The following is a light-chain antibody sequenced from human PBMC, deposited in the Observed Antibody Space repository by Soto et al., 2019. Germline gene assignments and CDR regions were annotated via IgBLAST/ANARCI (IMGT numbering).Light chain of an antibody. V-gene: IGKV3-20*01. CDR2: GSS. Sequence: EIVLTQSPDTLSFSQGEKATLSCRASQTSPSNFLSWCQQKPGQAPRLLIYGSSNRPSGIPDRCSGGGSRTDFTLTISRLEPEDFAVYYCPQYCSSPPLTFGQGTKVDIK. CDR1: QTSPSNF. J-gene: IGKJ1*01. CDR3: PQYCSSPPLT.